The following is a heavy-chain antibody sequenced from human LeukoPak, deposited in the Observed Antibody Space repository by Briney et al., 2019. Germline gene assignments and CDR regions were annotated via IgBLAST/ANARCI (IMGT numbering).Heavy chain of an antibody. CDR2: ISSTGNSI. D-gene: IGHD3-16*02. CDR3: ARDLVRYPTGWGAFDI. V-gene: IGHV3-11*04. Sequence: GGSLRLSCAGSGFTFSDYYMNWIRQAPGKGLEWVSYISSTGNSIHYADSVKGRFTISRDNAKTSVYLQMNSLGAEDTAVYYCARDLVRYPTGWGAFDIWGQGTVVTVSS. J-gene: IGHJ3*02. CDR1: GFTFSDYY.